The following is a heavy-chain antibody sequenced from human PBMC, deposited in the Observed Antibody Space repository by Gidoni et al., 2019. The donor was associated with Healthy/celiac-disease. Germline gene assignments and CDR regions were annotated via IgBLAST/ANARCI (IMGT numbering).Heavy chain of an antibody. CDR3: ARDYSSSSDY. CDR1: GFTFSSYW. V-gene: IGHV3-7*01. CDR2: IKQDGSEK. D-gene: IGHD6-6*01. J-gene: IGHJ4*02. Sequence: EVQLVESGGGLVQPGGSLRISCAASGFTFSSYWMSWVRQAPGKGLEWVANIKQDGSEKYYVDSVKGRFTISRDNAKNSLYLQMNSLKPEDTAVYYCARDYSSSSDYWGQGTLVTVSS.